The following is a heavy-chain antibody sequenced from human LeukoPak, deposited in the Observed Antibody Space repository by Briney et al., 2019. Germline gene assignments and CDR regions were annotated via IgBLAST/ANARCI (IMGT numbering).Heavy chain of an antibody. CDR1: GFTVSSNY. CDR3: ARFKMATNYFDY. Sequence: GGSLRLSCAASGFTVSSNYMSWVRQAPGKGLEWVSVIYSGGSTYYADSVKGRFTISRDNSENTLYLQMNRLRAEDTGVYYCARFKMATNYFDYWGQGTLVTVSS. D-gene: IGHD5-24*01. CDR2: IYSGGST. V-gene: IGHV3-53*01. J-gene: IGHJ4*02.